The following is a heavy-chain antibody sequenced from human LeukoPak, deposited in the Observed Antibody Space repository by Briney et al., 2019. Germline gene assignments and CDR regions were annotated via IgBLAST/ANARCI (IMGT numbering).Heavy chain of an antibody. D-gene: IGHD3-22*01. Sequence: SQTLSLTCAIFGDSVSGNSGAWNWIRQSPSRGLEWLGRTYYRSKWYNDYAVSVKSRMTINPDTSKNQFSLQLSSVTPEDTAVYYCARSRSGFIDYWGQGTLVTVSS. CDR2: TYYRSKWYN. J-gene: IGHJ4*02. CDR3: ARSRSGFIDY. CDR1: GDSVSGNSGA. V-gene: IGHV6-1*01.